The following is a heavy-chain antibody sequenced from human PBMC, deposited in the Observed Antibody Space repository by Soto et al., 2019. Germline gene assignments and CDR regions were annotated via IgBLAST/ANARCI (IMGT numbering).Heavy chain of an antibody. CDR3: ARGYSSGWYGAN. D-gene: IGHD6-19*01. CDR1: GGSISSYY. J-gene: IGHJ4*02. CDR2: IYYSGST. Sequence: QVQLQESGPGLVKPSETLSLTCTVSGGSISSYYWSWIRQPPGKGLERIGYIYYSGSTNYNPSLKSRVTISVDTSKNQFSLKLSSVTAADTAVYYCARGYSSGWYGANWGQGTLVTVSS. V-gene: IGHV4-59*01.